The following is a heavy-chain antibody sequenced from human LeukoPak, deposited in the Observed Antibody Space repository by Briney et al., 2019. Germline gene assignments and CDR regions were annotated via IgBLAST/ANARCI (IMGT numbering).Heavy chain of an antibody. J-gene: IGHJ4*02. CDR1: GYTFTGYY. CDR2: INPNSGGT. D-gene: IGHD3-22*01. CDR3: ARDPYNYYDSSGYYYVGRYFDY. V-gene: IGHV1-2*02. Sequence: ASVKVSCKASGYTFTGYYMHWVRQAPGQGLEWMGWINPNSGGTNYAQKFQGRVTMTRDTSIGTAYMELSRLRSDDTAVYYCARDPYNYYDSSGYYYVGRYFDYWGQGTLVTVSS.